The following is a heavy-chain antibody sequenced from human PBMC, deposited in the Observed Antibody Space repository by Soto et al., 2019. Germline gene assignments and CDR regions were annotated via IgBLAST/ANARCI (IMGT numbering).Heavy chain of an antibody. CDR1: GLNFSDYY. V-gene: IGHV3-11*01. J-gene: IGHJ5*02. D-gene: IGHD3-3*01. CDR2: ISNSGNLI. CDR3: AVPKYDFWSGYYVS. Sequence: QVQMVESGGGLVKPGGSLRLSCAASGLNFSDYYMSWIRQAPGKGLEWVADISNSGNLIYYADSVMGRFSISRDNAKNSLYLQLSRLRAEDTGVYYCAVPKYDFWSGYYVSWGQGILVTVSS.